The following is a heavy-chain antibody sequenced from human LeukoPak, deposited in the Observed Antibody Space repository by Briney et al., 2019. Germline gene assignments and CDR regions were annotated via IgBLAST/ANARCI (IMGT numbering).Heavy chain of an antibody. Sequence: SETLSLTCTVSGGSISSFYWSWIRQPPGKGLEWIGYIYYSGSTNYNPSLKSRVTISVDTSKNQFSLKLGSVTAADTAVYYCARDQMGAFNYGMDVWGQGTTVTVSS. CDR1: GGSISSFY. CDR3: ARDQMGAFNYGMDV. V-gene: IGHV4-59*01. D-gene: IGHD1-26*01. CDR2: IYYSGST. J-gene: IGHJ6*02.